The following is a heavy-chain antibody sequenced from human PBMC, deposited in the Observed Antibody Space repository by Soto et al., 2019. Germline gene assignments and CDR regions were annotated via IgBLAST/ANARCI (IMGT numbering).Heavy chain of an antibody. CDR2: ISSSSSYI. CDR1: GFTFSSYS. V-gene: IGHV3-21*01. Sequence: EVQLVESGGGLVKPGGSLRLSCAASGFTFSSYSMNWVRQAPGKGLEWVSSISSSSSYIYYADSVKGRFTISRDNAKNSLYLQMNRLRAEDTAVYYCARNAEAGIESQLLWSDYYYGMDVWGQGTTVTVSS. D-gene: IGHD2-2*01. CDR3: ARNAEAGIESQLLWSDYYYGMDV. J-gene: IGHJ6*02.